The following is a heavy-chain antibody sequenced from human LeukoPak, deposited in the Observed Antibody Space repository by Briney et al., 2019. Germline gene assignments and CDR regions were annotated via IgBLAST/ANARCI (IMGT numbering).Heavy chain of an antibody. CDR1: GFTFSSYA. CDR2: ISSNGGST. CDR3: VKGITWGLWLGAFDI. V-gene: IGHV3-64D*06. D-gene: IGHD2-21*01. Sequence: GGSLRLSCSASGFTFSSYAMHWVRQAPGKGLEYVSAISSNGGSTYYADSVKGRFTISRDNSKNTLYLQMSSLRAEDTAVYYCVKGITWGLWLGAFDIWGQGTMVTVSS. J-gene: IGHJ3*02.